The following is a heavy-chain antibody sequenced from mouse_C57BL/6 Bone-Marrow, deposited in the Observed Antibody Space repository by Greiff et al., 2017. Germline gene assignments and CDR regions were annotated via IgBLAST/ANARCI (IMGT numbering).Heavy chain of an antibody. CDR1: GYSFTGYY. V-gene: IGHV1-42*01. CDR2: INPSTGGT. Sequence: EVQLQQSGPELVKPGASVKISCKASGYSFTGYYMNWVKQSPEKSLEWIGEINPSTGGTTYNQKFKAKATLTVDKSSSTAYMQLKSLTSEDSAVYYCAEANGAWFAYWGQGTLVTVSA. J-gene: IGHJ3*01. CDR3: AEANGAWFAY. D-gene: IGHD4-1*01.